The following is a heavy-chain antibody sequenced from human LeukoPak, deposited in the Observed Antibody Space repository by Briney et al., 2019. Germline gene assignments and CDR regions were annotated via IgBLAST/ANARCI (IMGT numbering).Heavy chain of an antibody. Sequence: ASVKVSCKASGYTFTGYYMHWVRQAPGQGLEWIGWINPNSGGTNYAQKFQGRVTMTRDTSISTAYMELSRLRSDDTAVYYCARDTSLRYCSSTSCFEDYYYYGMDVWGQGTTVTVSS. J-gene: IGHJ6*02. CDR3: ARDTSLRYCSSTSCFEDYYYYGMDV. CDR2: INPNSGGT. D-gene: IGHD2-2*01. V-gene: IGHV1-2*02. CDR1: GYTFTGYY.